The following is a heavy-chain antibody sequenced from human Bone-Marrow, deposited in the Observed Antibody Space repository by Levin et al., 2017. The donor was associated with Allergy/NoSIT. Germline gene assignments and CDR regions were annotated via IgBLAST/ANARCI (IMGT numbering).Heavy chain of an antibody. Sequence: SCAASGFTFSSYWMSWVRQAPGKGLEWVANIKQDESEKDYVDSVKGRFTVSRDNAKNSLYLQMNSLRAEDTAVYYCARNRPTGYYYYGMDVWGQGTTVTVSS. D-gene: IGHD6-6*01. CDR1: GFTFSSYW. CDR2: IKQDESEK. J-gene: IGHJ6*02. CDR3: ARNRPTGYYYYGMDV. V-gene: IGHV3-7*01.